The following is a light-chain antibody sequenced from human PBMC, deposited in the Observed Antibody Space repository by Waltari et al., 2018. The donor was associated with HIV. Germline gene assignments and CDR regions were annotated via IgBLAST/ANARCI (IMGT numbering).Light chain of an antibody. CDR1: QSVSSSY. CDR2: GAS. CDR3: QQYGSSPPVT. Sequence: EIVLTQSPGTLSLSPGERATLPCRASQSVSSSYLAWDQKKPGQAPRLLIYGASSRATGIPDRFSGSGSGTDFTLTISRLEPEDFAVYYCQQYGSSPPVTFGQGTRLEIK. J-gene: IGKJ5*01. V-gene: IGKV3-20*01.